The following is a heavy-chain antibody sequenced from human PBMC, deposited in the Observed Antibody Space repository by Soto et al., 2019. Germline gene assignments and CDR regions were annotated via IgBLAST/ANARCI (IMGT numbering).Heavy chain of an antibody. V-gene: IGHV3-74*01. Sequence: VQLVESGGGLVQPGGSLRLACVASGFNLESHWMHWVRQGPGKGLAWVSRVKSDGSRIRYGDFVRGRFTISRDNAKNTLFLQMDSLTADDTGVYFCARESLKTLVSGAFDVWGQGTAVVVSS. J-gene: IGHJ3*01. CDR2: VKSDGSRI. CDR3: ARESLKTLVSGAFDV. CDR1: GFNLESHW. D-gene: IGHD3-10*01.